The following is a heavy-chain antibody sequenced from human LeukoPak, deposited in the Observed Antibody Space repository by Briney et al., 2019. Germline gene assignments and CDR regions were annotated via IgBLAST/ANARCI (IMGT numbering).Heavy chain of an antibody. CDR2: ISGSGGST. Sequence: PGGSLRLSCTASGFAFSTYAMSWVRQAPGKGLEWVSAISGSGGSTYYADSVKGRFTISRDNSKNTLYLQMNSLRAEDTAVYYCAKEGYRYGYAIDYWGQGTLVTVSS. CDR1: GFAFSTYA. V-gene: IGHV3-23*01. CDR3: AKEGYRYGYAIDY. J-gene: IGHJ4*02. D-gene: IGHD5-18*01.